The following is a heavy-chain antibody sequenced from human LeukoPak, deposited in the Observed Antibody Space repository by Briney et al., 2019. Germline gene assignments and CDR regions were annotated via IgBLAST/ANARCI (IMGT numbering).Heavy chain of an antibody. Sequence: SETLSLTCTVSGGSISSYYWSWIRQPPGKGLEWIGYIYYSGSTNYNPSLKSRVTISVDTSKNQFSLKLSSVTAADTAVYYCARDLGTGDRSVDYWGQGTLVTVSS. D-gene: IGHD7-27*01. CDR2: IYYSGST. V-gene: IGHV4-59*01. J-gene: IGHJ4*02. CDR1: GGSISSYY. CDR3: ARDLGTGDRSVDY.